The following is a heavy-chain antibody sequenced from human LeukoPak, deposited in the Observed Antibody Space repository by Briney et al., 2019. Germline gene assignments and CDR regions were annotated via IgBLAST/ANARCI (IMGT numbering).Heavy chain of an antibody. J-gene: IGHJ6*01. CDR2: INPSGGST. D-gene: IGHD5-18*01. CDR3: AKDLAGYSNDRDFGMDV. V-gene: IGHV1-46*01. CDR1: GYTFTSYY. Sequence: ASVKVSCKASGYTFTSYYMHWVRQAPGQGLEWMGIINPSGGSTSYAQKFQGRVTMTRDTSTSTVYMELSSLRSEDTALYHCAKDLAGYSNDRDFGMDVWGQGTTVTVSS.